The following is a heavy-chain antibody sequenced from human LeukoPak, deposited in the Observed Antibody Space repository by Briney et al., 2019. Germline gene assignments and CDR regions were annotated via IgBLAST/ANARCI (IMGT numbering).Heavy chain of an antibody. D-gene: IGHD3-22*01. V-gene: IGHV4-61*02. Sequence: SETLSLTCTVSGGSISSGSYYWSWIRQPAGKGLEWIGRIYTSGSTNYNPSLKSRVTISVDTSKNQFSLKLSSVTAADTAVYYCAREVVDLFWSSGYPGFDYWDQGTLVTVSS. CDR1: GGSISSGSYY. CDR2: IYTSGST. J-gene: IGHJ4*02. CDR3: AREVVDLFWSSGYPGFDY.